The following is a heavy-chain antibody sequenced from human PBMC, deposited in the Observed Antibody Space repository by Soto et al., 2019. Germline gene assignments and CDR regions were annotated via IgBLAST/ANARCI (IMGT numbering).Heavy chain of an antibody. CDR3: ARDGLVGRSGWSRYGMDV. D-gene: IGHD6-19*01. Sequence: QVQLVQSGAEVKKPGSSVKVSCKASGGTFSSYAISWVRQAPGQGLEWMGGIIPIIGTANYAKNFEGRVTITADESTSTAYMELSSVRSEDTAVYYCARDGLVGRSGWSRYGMDVWGQGTTVTVSS. V-gene: IGHV1-69*01. CDR2: IIPIIGTA. J-gene: IGHJ6*02. CDR1: GGTFSSYA.